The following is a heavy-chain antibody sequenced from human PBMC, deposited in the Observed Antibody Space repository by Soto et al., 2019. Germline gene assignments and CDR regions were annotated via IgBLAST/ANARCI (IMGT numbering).Heavy chain of an antibody. CDR3: ARGRTWLKSMYYFDY. CDR2: IYYSGST. Sequence: PSETLSLTSSVSNGSISSYYWRWIRQPPEKGMERIGYIYYSGSTNYNPSLKSRVTISVDTSKNPFSLKLSSVTAADTAVYYCARGRTWLKSMYYFDYWGQGTLVTVSS. V-gene: IGHV4-59*01. D-gene: IGHD5-12*01. J-gene: IGHJ4*02. CDR1: NGSISSYY.